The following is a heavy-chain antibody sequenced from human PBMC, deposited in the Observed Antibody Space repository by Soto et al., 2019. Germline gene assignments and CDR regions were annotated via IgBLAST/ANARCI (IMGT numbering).Heavy chain of an antibody. J-gene: IGHJ4*01. V-gene: IGHV4-30-4*01. CDR3: ARMHYFGSGKPNDY. Sequence: SETLSLTCTVSGGSISSGGYYWSWIRQPPGKGLGWIGYIYYSGSTNYNPSLKSRITISVDTSKNQFSLNLNSVTAADTAVYYCARMHYFGSGKPNDYWGQGTLVTVSS. D-gene: IGHD3-10*01. CDR1: GGSISSGGYY. CDR2: IYYSGST.